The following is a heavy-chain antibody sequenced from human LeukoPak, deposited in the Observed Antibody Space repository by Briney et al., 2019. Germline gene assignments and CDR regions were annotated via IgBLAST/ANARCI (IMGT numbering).Heavy chain of an antibody. Sequence: GRSLRLPCAASGFTFSNYGMHWVRQAPGKGLEWVAVIWYDGSNKYYADSVKGRFTISRDNSMTTLHLQMDSLRAGDTAMYYCARDLGVYDSSGYYYRGLDYWGQGTLVTVSS. J-gene: IGHJ4*02. CDR3: ARDLGVYDSSGYYYRGLDY. D-gene: IGHD3-22*01. CDR1: GFTFSNYG. V-gene: IGHV3-33*01. CDR2: IWYDGSNK.